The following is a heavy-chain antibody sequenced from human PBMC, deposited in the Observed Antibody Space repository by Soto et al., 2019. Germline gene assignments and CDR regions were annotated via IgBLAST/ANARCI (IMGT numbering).Heavy chain of an antibody. D-gene: IGHD3-22*01. V-gene: IGHV1-46*01. J-gene: IGHJ4*02. CDR2: INPSGGST. CDR3: ARGRGYSSGYGTVFSFDS. Sequence: QVQLVQSGAEVKKPGASVKVSCKASGYTFTSYYMHWVRQAPGQGLEWMGNINPSGGSTSYPQKFQGRVTMTRDTSTSTVYMELSSLRSEDTAVYYCARGRGYSSGYGTVFSFDSWGQGTLVTVSS. CDR1: GYTFTSYY.